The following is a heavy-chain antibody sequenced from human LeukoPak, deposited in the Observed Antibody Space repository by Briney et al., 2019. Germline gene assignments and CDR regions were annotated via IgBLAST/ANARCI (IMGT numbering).Heavy chain of an antibody. CDR1: GFTFSSYA. J-gene: IGHJ5*02. CDR2: ISYDGSNK. Sequence: GRSLRLSCAASGFTFSSYAMHWVRQAPGKGLEWVAVISYDGSNKYYADSVKGRFTISRDNSKNTLYLQMNSLRAEDTAVYYCARVVMDCSGGSCGENWFDPWGQGTLVTVSS. D-gene: IGHD2-15*01. CDR3: ARVVMDCSGGSCGENWFDP. V-gene: IGHV3-30*04.